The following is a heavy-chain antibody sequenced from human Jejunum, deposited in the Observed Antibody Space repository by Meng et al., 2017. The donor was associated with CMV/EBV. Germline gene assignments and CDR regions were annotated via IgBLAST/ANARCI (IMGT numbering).Heavy chain of an antibody. V-gene: IGHV1-2*02. J-gene: IGHJ4*02. Sequence: VHWVRQATGQGLEWMGWINANSGGTSYAQNFQGRVTMTSDTSITTAYMELYRLTSDDTAVYYCARVCDFYDSRGYFYDRSLDKWGQGTRVTVSS. CDR3: ARVCDFYDSRGYFYDRSLDK. D-gene: IGHD3-22*01. CDR2: INANSGGT.